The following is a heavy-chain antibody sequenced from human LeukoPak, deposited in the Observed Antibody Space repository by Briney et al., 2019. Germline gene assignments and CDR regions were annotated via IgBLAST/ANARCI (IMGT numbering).Heavy chain of an antibody. D-gene: IGHD5-18*01. CDR2: IFYTGST. J-gene: IGHJ4*02. Sequence: PSETLSLTCTVSGGSISSYYWSWIRQPPGKGPEWIGYIFYTGSTDYNPSLKSRVTISVDTPKRRFSLKLTSVTAADTAVYYCARSGGYSFGSYDYWGQGILVTVSS. CDR3: ARSGGYSFGSYDY. CDR1: GGSISSYY. V-gene: IGHV4-59*01.